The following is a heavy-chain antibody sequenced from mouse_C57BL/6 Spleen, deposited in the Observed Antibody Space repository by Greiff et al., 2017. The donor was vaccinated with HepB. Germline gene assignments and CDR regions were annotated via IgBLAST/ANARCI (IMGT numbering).Heavy chain of an antibody. CDR3: AGYDYYYAMDY. J-gene: IGHJ4*01. D-gene: IGHD2-4*01. Sequence: VQLKESGPGLVQPSQSLSITCTVSGFSLTSYGVHWVRQAPGKGLEWLGVIWSGGSTDYNAAFISRLSISKDNSKSQVFFKMNSLQTDDTAIYYCAGYDYYYAMDYWGQGTSVTVSS. CDR1: GFSLTSYG. V-gene: IGHV2-2*01. CDR2: IWSGGST.